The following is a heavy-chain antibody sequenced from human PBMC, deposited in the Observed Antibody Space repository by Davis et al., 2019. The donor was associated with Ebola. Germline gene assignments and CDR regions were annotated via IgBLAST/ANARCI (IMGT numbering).Heavy chain of an antibody. D-gene: IGHD2-21*01. J-gene: IGHJ5*02. CDR3: ARVAVIHGWFDP. CDR1: GFTFSSYG. Sequence: GGSLRLSCAASGFTFSSYGMHWVRQAPGKGLEWVAVIWYDGSNKYYADSVKGRFTISRDNSKNTLYLQMNSLRAEDTAVYYCARVAVIHGWFDPWGQGTLVTVSS. CDR2: IWYDGSNK. V-gene: IGHV3-33*01.